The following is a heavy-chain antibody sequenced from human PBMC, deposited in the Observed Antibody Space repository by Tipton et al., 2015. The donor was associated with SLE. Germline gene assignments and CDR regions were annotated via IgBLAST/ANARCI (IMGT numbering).Heavy chain of an antibody. J-gene: IGHJ3*02. CDR2: ITHDGNIQ. V-gene: IGHV3-30*03. D-gene: IGHD4-17*01. Sequence: SLRLSCAASGFIFRNFVLHWVRQAPGKGLEWVALITHDGNIQSYADSVKGRFSVSRDFSRNTVDLQLYSLRPEDTALYYCARESGDYGDYSGAFDTWGQGTMVTVSS. CDR3: ARESGDYGDYSGAFDT. CDR1: GFIFRNFV.